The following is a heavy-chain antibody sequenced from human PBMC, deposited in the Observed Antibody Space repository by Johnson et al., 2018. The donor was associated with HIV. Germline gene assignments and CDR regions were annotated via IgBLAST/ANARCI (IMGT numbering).Heavy chain of an antibody. D-gene: IGHD3-22*01. CDR3: ARGGGYDSSGSMIIYAFDI. CDR2: IGTAGDT. CDR1: GFTFSSYD. Sequence: VQLVESEGGVVQNGRSLRLSCAASGFTFSSYDMHWVRQATGKGLEWVSAIGTAGDTYYPGSVKGRFTISRENAKNSLYLQMNSLRAGDTAVYYCARGGGYDSSGSMIIYAFDIGGQGTMVTVSS. J-gene: IGHJ3*02. V-gene: IGHV3-13*01.